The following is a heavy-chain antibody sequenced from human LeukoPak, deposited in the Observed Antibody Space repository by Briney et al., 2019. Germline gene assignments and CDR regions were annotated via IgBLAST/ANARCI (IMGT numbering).Heavy chain of an antibody. CDR3: ARALVLDYGDHVGWFDP. Sequence: SETLSLTCTVSGGSISSGGYYWSWIRQHPGKGLEWIGYIYYSGSTYYNPSLKSRVTISVDTSKNQFSLKLSSVTAADTAVYYCARALVLDYGDHVGWFDPWGQGTLVTVSS. J-gene: IGHJ5*02. D-gene: IGHD4-17*01. CDR2: IYYSGST. CDR1: GGSISSGGYY. V-gene: IGHV4-31*03.